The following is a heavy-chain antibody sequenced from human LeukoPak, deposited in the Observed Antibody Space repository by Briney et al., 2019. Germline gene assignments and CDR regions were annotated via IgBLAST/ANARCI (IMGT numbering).Heavy chain of an antibody. CDR2: IYSGGST. V-gene: IGHV3-66*01. CDR3: ARDYYDSSGATFVDAFDI. CDR1: GFTVSSNY. J-gene: IGHJ3*02. Sequence: GGSLRLSCAASGFTVSSNYMSWVRQAPGKGLEWVSVIYSGGSTYYADSVKGRFTISRDNSKNTLYLQMNSLRAEDTAVYYCARDYYDSSGATFVDAFDIWGQGTMVTVSS. D-gene: IGHD3-22*01.